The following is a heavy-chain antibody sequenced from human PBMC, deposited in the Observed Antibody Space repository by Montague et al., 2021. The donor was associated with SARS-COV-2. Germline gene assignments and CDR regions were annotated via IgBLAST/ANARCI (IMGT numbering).Heavy chain of an antibody. Sequence: SETLSLTCTVSGDPITNNYYWGWIRQPPGKGLEWIGTIYHSGTTYYNPSLKSRVTISVDTSNNQFSLKLTSVTAADTAVYYCARDDIVLQGVTKGMDVWGQGTTVTVSS. J-gene: IGHJ6*02. V-gene: IGHV4-38-2*02. CDR3: ARDDIVLQGVTKGMDV. D-gene: IGHD3-10*01. CDR2: IYHSGTT. CDR1: GDPITNNYY.